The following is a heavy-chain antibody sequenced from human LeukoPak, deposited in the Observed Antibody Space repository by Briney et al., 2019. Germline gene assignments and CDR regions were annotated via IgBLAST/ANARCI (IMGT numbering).Heavy chain of an antibody. D-gene: IGHD2-21*02. V-gene: IGHV1-69*13. CDR3: ARTAIGFGFDS. CDR1: GDTFSRYA. CDR2: IIPIFGST. Sequence: ASVKVSCKASGDTFSRYAISWVRQAPGQGLEWMGGIIPIFGSTNYAQKFQDRVTITADESTSTAYMELSSLISEDTAMYYCARTAIGFGFDSWGQGTLVTVSS. J-gene: IGHJ4*02.